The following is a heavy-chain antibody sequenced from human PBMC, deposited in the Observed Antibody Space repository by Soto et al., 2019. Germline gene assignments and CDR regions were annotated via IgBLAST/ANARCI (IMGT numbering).Heavy chain of an antibody. V-gene: IGHV3-23*01. Sequence: VQLLEAGGNLIQPGGSLRLSCATSGFTFSSYAMSWVRQAPGQGLEWLSAISGPGATIYYADSVKGRFTISRDNSKNTLCLQMNSLTAEDTAVYYCAKMLTMVRGVTGLRDFDFWGQGTLVTVSS. D-gene: IGHD3-10*01. CDR3: AKMLTMVRGVTGLRDFDF. CDR2: ISGPGATI. J-gene: IGHJ4*02. CDR1: GFTFSSYA.